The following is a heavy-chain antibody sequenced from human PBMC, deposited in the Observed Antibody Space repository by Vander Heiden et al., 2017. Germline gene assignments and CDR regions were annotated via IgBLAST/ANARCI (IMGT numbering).Heavy chain of an antibody. J-gene: IGHJ4*02. D-gene: IGHD3-22*01. V-gene: IGHV3-11*01. CDR3: ARDSLKYYYDSSGYYGY. CDR1: GFTFRAYS. Sequence: QVQLVESGGGLVKPGGSLSLSCAASGFTFRAYSMSWLRQAPGKGLEWVSYISSSGSTIYYADSVKGRFTISRDNAKNSLYLQMNSLRAEDTAVYYCARDSLKYYYDSSGYYGYWGQGTLVTVSS. CDR2: ISSSGSTI.